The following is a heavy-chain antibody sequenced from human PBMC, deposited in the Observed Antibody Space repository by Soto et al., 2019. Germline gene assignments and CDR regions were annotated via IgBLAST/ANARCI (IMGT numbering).Heavy chain of an antibody. CDR2: ITGDTT. CDR3: AKDKPGTTSFDY. V-gene: IGHV3-23*01. Sequence: PGGSLRLSCAASGFTFSTFAINWVRQAPGKGLEWVSGITGDTTHYADSVKGRFTISRDTSKNTLYLQLNTLRADDTAVYYCAKDKPGTTSFDYWGQGTLVTVSS. CDR1: GFTFSTFA. J-gene: IGHJ4*02. D-gene: IGHD1-1*01.